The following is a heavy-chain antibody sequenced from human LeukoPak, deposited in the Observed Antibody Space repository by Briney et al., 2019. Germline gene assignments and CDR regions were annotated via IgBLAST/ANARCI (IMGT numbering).Heavy chain of an antibody. CDR3: ARVGQIVAAGTVGY. V-gene: IGHV3-11*01. J-gene: IGHJ4*02. D-gene: IGHD6-19*01. CDR1: GFTFSHYY. Sequence: GGTLRLSCVASGFTFSHYYMSWIRQAPGKGLEWLSYIRSSGSPISYADSVKGRFTISRDNAKNSLYLQMNSLRAEDTAVYYCARVGQIVAAGTVGYWGQGTLVTVSS. CDR2: IRSSGSPI.